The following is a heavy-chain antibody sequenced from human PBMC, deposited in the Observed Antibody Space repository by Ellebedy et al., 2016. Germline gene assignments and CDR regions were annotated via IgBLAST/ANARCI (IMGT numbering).Heavy chain of an antibody. CDR1: GYTFTGYY. J-gene: IGHJ4*02. V-gene: IGHV1-18*04. Sequence: ASVKVSXXASGYTFTGYYMHWVRQAPGQGLEWMGWISAYNGNTNYAQKLQGRVTMTTDTSTSTAYMELRSLRSEDTAVYYCARSGPQLPFDYWGQGTLVTVSS. D-gene: IGHD2-15*01. CDR3: ARSGPQLPFDY. CDR2: ISAYNGNT.